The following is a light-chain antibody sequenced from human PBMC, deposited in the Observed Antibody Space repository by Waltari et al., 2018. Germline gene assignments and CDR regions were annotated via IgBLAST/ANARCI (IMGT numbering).Light chain of an antibody. CDR3: GSYTSSSTLV. CDR1: SSDVGGYDY. CDR2: HVR. Sequence: QSALTQPASVSGSPGQSITIFCTGTSSDVGGYDYVSWYQQHPGKAPKLMIYHVRNRPSGVSNRFSGSKSGNTASLTISGLQAEDEADYYCGSYTSSSTLVFGTGTKVTVL. J-gene: IGLJ1*01. V-gene: IGLV2-14*03.